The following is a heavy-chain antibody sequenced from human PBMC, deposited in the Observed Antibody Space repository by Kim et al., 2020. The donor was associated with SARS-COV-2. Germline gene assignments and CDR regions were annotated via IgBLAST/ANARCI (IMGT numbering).Heavy chain of an antibody. J-gene: IGHJ5*02. CDR3: AREGSGSYNWLDP. Sequence: YQKFQGRVTITRDTSASTSYMGLTRLTSKDTAVYYCAREGSGSYNWLDPWGQGTLVTVSS. D-gene: IGHD3-10*01. V-gene: IGHV1-3*01.